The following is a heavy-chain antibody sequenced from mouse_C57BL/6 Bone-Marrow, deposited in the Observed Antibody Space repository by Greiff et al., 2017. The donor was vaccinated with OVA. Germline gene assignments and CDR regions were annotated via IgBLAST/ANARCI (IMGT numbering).Heavy chain of an antibody. Sequence: VQLQQSGPVLVKPGASVKMSCKASGYTFTDYYMNWVKQSHGKSLEWIGVINPYNGGTSYNQKFKGKATLTVDKSSSTAYMELNSLTSEDSAVYYCARANWDRYAMDDWGQGTSVTVSS. V-gene: IGHV1-19*01. CDR2: INPYNGGT. CDR1: GYTFTDYY. J-gene: IGHJ4*01. CDR3: ARANWDRYAMDD. D-gene: IGHD4-1*01.